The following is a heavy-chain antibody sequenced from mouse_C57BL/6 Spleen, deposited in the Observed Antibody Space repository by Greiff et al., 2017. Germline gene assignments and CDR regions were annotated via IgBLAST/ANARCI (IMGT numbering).Heavy chain of an antibody. CDR1: GYTFTSYW. Sequence: QVQLQQPGAELVRPGSSVKLSCKASGYTFTSYWMHWVKQRPIQGLEWIGNIDPSDSETNYNQKFKDKATFTVDKSSSTAYMQLSSLTSEDSAVYSCARSDSSGYLDYWGQGTSVTGSS. J-gene: IGHJ4*01. D-gene: IGHD3-2*02. CDR2: IDPSDSET. V-gene: IGHV1-52*01. CDR3: ARSDSSGYLDY.